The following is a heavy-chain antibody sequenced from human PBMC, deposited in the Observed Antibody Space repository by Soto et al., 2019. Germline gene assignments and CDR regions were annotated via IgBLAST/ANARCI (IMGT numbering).Heavy chain of an antibody. CDR3: ARDVSPGSSSLYLDAFDI. D-gene: IGHD3-10*01. CDR2: IKRDGSQK. Sequence: EVQLVESGGGLIQPGGSLRLSCAASGFTFSNSWMTWVRQAPGKGLEWVANIKRDGSQKSYLDSVRGRFTISRDNAKNSLYLQMDSLTVEDTALYSCARDVSPGSSSLYLDAFDIWGQGTMVTVSS. V-gene: IGHV3-7*05. J-gene: IGHJ3*02. CDR1: GFTFSNSW.